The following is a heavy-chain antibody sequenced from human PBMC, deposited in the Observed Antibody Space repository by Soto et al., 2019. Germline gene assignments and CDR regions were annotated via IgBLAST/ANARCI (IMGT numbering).Heavy chain of an antibody. V-gene: IGHV4-59*01. D-gene: IGHD5-12*01. J-gene: IGHJ4*02. CDR3: ARTEWLQAFDF. CDR1: GVYISSYY. Sequence: QVQLQESGPGLVRPSETLSLTCSVSGVYISSYYWSWIRQSPGKGLEWIGYMHYSGSTNHNPSLKSRVTMSIDTSKNQFSLKLTSVTAADTAIYYCARTEWLQAFDFWGQGTLVSVSS. CDR2: MHYSGST.